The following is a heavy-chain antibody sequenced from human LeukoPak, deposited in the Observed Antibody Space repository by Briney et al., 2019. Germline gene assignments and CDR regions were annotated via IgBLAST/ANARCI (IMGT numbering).Heavy chain of an antibody. D-gene: IGHD2-15*01. Sequence: GGSLRLSCAASGFTFSSYAMSWVRQAPGKGLEWVSAISGSGRSTYYADSVKGRFTISRDNSKNTLFLQMNSLRAEDTAVYYCAKQIGYCSGGNCYFTYWGQGTLVTVSS. CDR2: ISGSGRST. CDR1: GFTFSSYA. V-gene: IGHV3-23*01. J-gene: IGHJ4*02. CDR3: AKQIGYCSGGNCYFTY.